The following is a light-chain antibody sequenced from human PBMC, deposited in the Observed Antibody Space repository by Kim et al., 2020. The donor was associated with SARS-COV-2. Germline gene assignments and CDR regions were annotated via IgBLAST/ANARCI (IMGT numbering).Light chain of an antibody. J-gene: IGLJ2*01. V-gene: IGLV2-14*04. Sequence: VSGSPDQSITISCKYVGGYNYVSWYQQHPGKAPKLMIYGVNERPSGVSTRFSGSKSGNTASLTISELQAEDEADYYCSSYTSIRVVFGGGTQLTVL. CDR1: YVGGYNY. CDR2: GVN. CDR3: SSYTSIRVV.